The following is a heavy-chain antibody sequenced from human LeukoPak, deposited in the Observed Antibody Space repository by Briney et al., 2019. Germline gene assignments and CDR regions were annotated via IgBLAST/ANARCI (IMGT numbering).Heavy chain of an antibody. CDR1: GGSINSYY. CDR3: ARTSRHFYGSGSNLTPWPADMDV. J-gene: IGHJ6*02. V-gene: IGHV4-59*01. D-gene: IGHD3-10*01. CDR2: IYYSGST. Sequence: PSETLSLTCTVSGGSINSYYWTWIRQPPGKGPEWIGYIYYSGSTHYNPSLNSRVTISMDTSKNHFSLKLSSVTAADTAIYYCARTSRHFYGSGSNLTPWPADMDVWGQGTKATVSS.